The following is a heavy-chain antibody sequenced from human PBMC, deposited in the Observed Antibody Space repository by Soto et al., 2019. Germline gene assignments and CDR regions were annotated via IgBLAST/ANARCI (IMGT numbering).Heavy chain of an antibody. CDR1: GYSFTSYW. Sequence: PGESLKISCKGSGYSFTSYWIGWVRPMRGKGLEWMGIIYPGDSDTRYSPSFQGQVTISADKSISTAYLQWSSLKASDTAMYYCARREAARLSAFDIWGQGTMVTVSS. J-gene: IGHJ3*02. D-gene: IGHD6-6*01. CDR2: IYPGDSDT. CDR3: ARREAARLSAFDI. V-gene: IGHV5-51*01.